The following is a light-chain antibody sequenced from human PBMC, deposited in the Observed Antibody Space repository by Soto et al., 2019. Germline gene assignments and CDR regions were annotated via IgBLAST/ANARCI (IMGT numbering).Light chain of an antibody. V-gene: IGLV6-57*02. CDR3: QSYDSSNSWV. Sequence: NFMLTQPHSVSESPGMTVTISCTGSSGSIASNYVQWYQQRPGSAPTTVIYEDNQRPSGVPDRFSGSIDSSSNSASLTISGLKTEDEADYYCQSYDSSNSWVFGGGTKVTVL. CDR2: EDN. J-gene: IGLJ3*02. CDR1: SGSIASNY.